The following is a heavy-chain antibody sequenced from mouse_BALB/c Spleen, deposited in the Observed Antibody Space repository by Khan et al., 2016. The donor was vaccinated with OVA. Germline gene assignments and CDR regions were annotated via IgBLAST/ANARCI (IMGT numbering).Heavy chain of an antibody. CDR2: ISPGSDKT. J-gene: IGHJ3*01. V-gene: IGHV1-77*01. CDR1: GYTFTDYY. CDR3: AREWAAWFPY. Sequence: QVQLQQSGAELARPGASVKLSCKASGYTFTDYYINWMRQRTGQGLVWIGEISPGSDKTYYNEKFKGKATLTVDKSSSTAYMQLSSLTSQDSAVYFCAREWAAWFPYWGQGTLVTVSA.